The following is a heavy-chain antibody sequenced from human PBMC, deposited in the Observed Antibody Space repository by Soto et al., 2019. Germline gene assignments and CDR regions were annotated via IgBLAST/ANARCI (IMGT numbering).Heavy chain of an antibody. V-gene: IGHV4-34*01. D-gene: IGHD1-1*01. Sequence: SETLSLTCALYGGSLSGSYWTWIRQPPGQGLEWIGEINHSGSTSYNPSLKSRLTISVDTSKNQFSLTVISVTAADTAVYYCARATGGMDVWGQGTTVTVSS. J-gene: IGHJ6*02. CDR1: GGSLSGSY. CDR2: INHSGST. CDR3: ARATGGMDV.